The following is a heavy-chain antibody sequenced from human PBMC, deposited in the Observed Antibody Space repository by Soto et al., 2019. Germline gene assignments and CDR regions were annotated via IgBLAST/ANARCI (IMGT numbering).Heavy chain of an antibody. V-gene: IGHV1-18*01. CDR1: GYIFSNFG. CDR3: TKDAKFDYIYTGYFVNDL. D-gene: IGHD3-9*01. CDR2: ISPNSEKT. Sequence: GASVKVSCKAFGYIFSNFGISWVRQAPGEGLEWMGWISPNSEKTKIAQRFQGRVTMTTDISTSTSYLELRGLTSDDTAVYYCTKDAKFDYIYTGYFVNDLWG. J-gene: IGHJ5*02.